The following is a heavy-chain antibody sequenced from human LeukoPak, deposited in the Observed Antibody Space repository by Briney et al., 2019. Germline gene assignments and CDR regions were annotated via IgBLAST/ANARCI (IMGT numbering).Heavy chain of an antibody. Sequence: GGSLRLSCAVSGFTVSSNYMSWVRQAPGKELEWVSVIYSGGSTHYADSVKGRFTISRDNSKDTLYLQMNSLRAEDTAVYYCARGETYYDILTGYYMGAFDIWGQGTMVTVSS. D-gene: IGHD3-9*01. J-gene: IGHJ3*02. V-gene: IGHV3-53*01. CDR1: GFTVSSNY. CDR2: IYSGGST. CDR3: ARGETYYDILTGYYMGAFDI.